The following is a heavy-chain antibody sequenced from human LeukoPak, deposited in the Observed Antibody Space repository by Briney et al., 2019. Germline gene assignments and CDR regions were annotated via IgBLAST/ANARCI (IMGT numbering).Heavy chain of an antibody. J-gene: IGHJ3*02. Sequence: PSETLSLTCTVSGGSISSYYWSWIRQPPGKGLEWIGYIYYSGSTNYNPSLKSRVTISVDTAKNQFPLKLSSVTAADTAVYYCARLAVFGDAFDIWGQGTMVTVSS. V-gene: IGHV4-59*01. CDR2: IYYSGST. CDR3: ARLAVFGDAFDI. CDR1: GGSISSYY. D-gene: IGHD2-21*01.